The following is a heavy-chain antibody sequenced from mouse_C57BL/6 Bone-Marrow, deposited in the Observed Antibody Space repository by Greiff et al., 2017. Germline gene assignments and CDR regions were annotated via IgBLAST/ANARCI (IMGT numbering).Heavy chain of an antibody. V-gene: IGHV1-82*01. Sequence: QVQLQQSGPELVKPGASVKISCKASGYAFSSSWMNWVKQRPGKGLEWIGRIYPGDGDTNYTGKFKGKATLTADKSSSTAYMQLSSLTSEDSAVYFCAKIYYGYARGYYAMDYWGQGTSVTVSS. CDR3: AKIYYGYARGYYAMDY. CDR2: IYPGDGDT. CDR1: GYAFSSSW. D-gene: IGHD2-2*01. J-gene: IGHJ4*01.